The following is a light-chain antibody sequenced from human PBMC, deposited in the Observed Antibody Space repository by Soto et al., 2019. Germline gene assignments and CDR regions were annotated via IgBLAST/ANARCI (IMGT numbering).Light chain of an antibody. CDR3: MQSTQLPPT. CDR1: HSLLHITGETF. J-gene: IGKJ5*01. CDR2: EVS. V-gene: IGKV2D-29*02. Sequence: FVMTQTTLSLSVAPGQPASISCKSSHSLLHITGETFLFWYLQKPGQSPQLLIYEVSTRVSGVPDRFSGSGSGTDFTLEISRVETDDVGIYYCMQSTQLPPTFAQGTRLAIK.